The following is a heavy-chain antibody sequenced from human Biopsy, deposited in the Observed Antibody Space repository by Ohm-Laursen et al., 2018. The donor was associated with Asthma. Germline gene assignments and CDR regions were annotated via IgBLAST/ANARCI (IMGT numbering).Heavy chain of an antibody. D-gene: IGHD6-19*01. Sequence: SSVSVACQAPGGTFSNFAISWARQAPGQGLEWLGGIMTVFGTTNYAQKLQGRVTITADESTSTAYMEVTSLRSEDTAIYYCARCQVGYSSGWSLLLKKIYYSGMDVWGQGTAVTVSS. V-gene: IGHV1-69*01. J-gene: IGHJ6*02. CDR2: IMTVFGTT. CDR3: ARCQVGYSSGWSLLLKKIYYSGMDV. CDR1: GGTFSNFA.